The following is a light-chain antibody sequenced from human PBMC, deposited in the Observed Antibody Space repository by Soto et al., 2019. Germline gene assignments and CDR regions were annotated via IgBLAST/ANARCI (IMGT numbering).Light chain of an antibody. CDR2: DVS. CDR3: SSYAASNNLGV. CDR1: SSDVGGYNY. Sequence: QSALTQPPSASGSPGQSVTISCIGTSSDVGGYNYVSWYQQHPGKAPKLMIYDVSKRPSGVPDRLSGSKSGNTASLTVSGLQAEDEADYYCSSYAASNNLGVFGGGTKLTVL. V-gene: IGLV2-8*01. J-gene: IGLJ2*01.